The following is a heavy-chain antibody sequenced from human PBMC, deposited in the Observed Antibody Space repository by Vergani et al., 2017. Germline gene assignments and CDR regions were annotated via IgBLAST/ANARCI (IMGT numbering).Heavy chain of an antibody. J-gene: IGHJ4*02. CDR2: VFYGGRT. CDR1: GDSISTSSYA. D-gene: IGHD2-21*01. CDR3: ARHISVVRPSSMTAFDY. V-gene: IGHV4-39*01. Sequence: QMQLQESGPGLVKPSETLSLSCTVSGDSISTSSYAWGWIRQPPGKTLEWIGTVFYGGRTSSNPSLKSRVTLSLDTSKKQISLHLTSVTAADTAVYYCARHISVVRPSSMTAFDYWGQGTLVTVSS.